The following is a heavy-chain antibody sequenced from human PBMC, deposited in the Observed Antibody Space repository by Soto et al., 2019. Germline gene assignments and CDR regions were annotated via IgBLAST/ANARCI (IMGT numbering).Heavy chain of an antibody. CDR2: ISGNGVGT. J-gene: IGHJ6*03. CDR3: ARRARPDFYYMDV. D-gene: IGHD6-6*01. CDR1: GFTLSGYA. V-gene: IGHV3-64*01. Sequence: GGSLRLSCAASGFTLSGYAMDWVRQAPGKGLEYVSGISGNGVGTYYANSLQGRFTISKANSKNTVYLQMGSLRPEDMAVYYCARRARPDFYYMDVWGKGTTVTVSS.